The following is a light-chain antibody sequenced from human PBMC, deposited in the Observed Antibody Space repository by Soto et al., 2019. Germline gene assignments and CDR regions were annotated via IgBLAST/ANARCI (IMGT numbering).Light chain of an antibody. CDR2: LGS. V-gene: IGKV2-28*01. Sequence: DIVMTQSPLSLPVTPGEPASISCRSSQSLLHSNGYNYLDWYVQKPGQSPHLLIYLGSSRAAGVPDGFSGSGSGAAFTLKISRVEAEDVGVYYCMQALQTPKTFGQGTKVEIK. J-gene: IGKJ1*01. CDR1: QSLLHSNGYNY. CDR3: MQALQTPKT.